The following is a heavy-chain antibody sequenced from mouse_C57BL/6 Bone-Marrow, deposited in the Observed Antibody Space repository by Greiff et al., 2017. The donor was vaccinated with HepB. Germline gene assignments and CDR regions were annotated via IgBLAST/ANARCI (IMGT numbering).Heavy chain of an antibody. CDR3: ARDRFDYYFDY. CDR1: GFTFSTSG. D-gene: IGHD2-14*01. V-gene: IGHV5-6*01. Sequence: EVMLVESGGDLVKPGGSLKLSCVASGFTFSTSGMSWVRQTPDKRLEWVATINTGGTYTYYLDSVKGRFTISKDTARSTLFLQMSSLKSEDTGIYDCARDRFDYYFDYWRQGTTLTVSS. CDR2: INTGGTYT. J-gene: IGHJ2*01.